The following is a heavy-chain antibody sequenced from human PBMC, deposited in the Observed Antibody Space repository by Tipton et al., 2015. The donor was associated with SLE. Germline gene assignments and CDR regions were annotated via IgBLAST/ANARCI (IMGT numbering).Heavy chain of an antibody. J-gene: IGHJ4*02. CDR3: ARSLGTYYYDSTVAF. V-gene: IGHV4-59*01. CDR1: GGSISSYY. D-gene: IGHD3-22*01. CDR2: IFYSGST. Sequence: LRLSCTVSGGSISSYYWCWIRQSPGKGLEWIGYIFYSGSTNYNPSLKSRVTISVDTSKNQFSLKLSSVTAADTAVYYCARSLGTYYYDSTVAFWGQGPLVTVSS.